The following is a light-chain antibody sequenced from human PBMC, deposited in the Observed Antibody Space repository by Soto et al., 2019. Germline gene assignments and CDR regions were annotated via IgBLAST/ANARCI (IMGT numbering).Light chain of an antibody. Sequence: EIVMTHSPATLSVSPWERATLSCRASQSVSSSYLAWYQQKPGQAPRLLFYGASSRATGIPDRFSGRRSGTEFTLTISSLQSVDFAVYYCQQYDNWPQTVGQGTKVDIK. J-gene: IGKJ1*01. CDR2: GAS. CDR3: QQYDNWPQT. V-gene: IGKV3D-15*01. CDR1: QSVSSSY.